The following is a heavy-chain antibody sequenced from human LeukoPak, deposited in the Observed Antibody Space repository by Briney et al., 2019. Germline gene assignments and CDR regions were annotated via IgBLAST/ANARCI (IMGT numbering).Heavy chain of an antibody. D-gene: IGHD4-23*01. CDR2: ISYDGSNK. CDR3: ARDKDTTGGNSADY. J-gene: IGHJ4*02. V-gene: IGHV3-30-3*01. CDR1: GFTFSSYA. Sequence: PGRSLRLSCAASGFTFSSYAMHWVRRAPGKGLEWVAVISYDGSNKYYADSVKGRFTISRDNSKNTLYLQMNSLRAEDTAVYYCARDKDTTGGNSADYWGQGTLVTVPS.